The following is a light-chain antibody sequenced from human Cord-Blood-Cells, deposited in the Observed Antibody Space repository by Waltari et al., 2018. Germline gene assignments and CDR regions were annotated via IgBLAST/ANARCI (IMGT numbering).Light chain of an antibody. CDR2: AAS. V-gene: IGKV1-27*01. CDR1: QGISXY. Sequence: DIQMTQSPSSLSASVGDRVTITCRASQGISXYLAWXRQKPGKVPKLLIYAASTLQSGVPSRVSGSXSGTDFILTISSLQPEDXAXYYCQXYNXXXLTFGGGTKVXIX. J-gene: IGKJ4*01. CDR3: QXYNXXXLT.